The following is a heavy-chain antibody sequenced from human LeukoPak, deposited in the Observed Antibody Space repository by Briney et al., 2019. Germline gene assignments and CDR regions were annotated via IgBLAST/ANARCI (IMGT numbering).Heavy chain of an antibody. D-gene: IGHD5-18*01. J-gene: IGHJ4*02. CDR1: GFNFDDYA. CDR2: LSWNGGSI. V-gene: IGHV3-43D*03. Sequence: GGSLRLSCAASGFNFDDYAMHWVRQAPGKGLEWVSLLSWNGGSIYYADSVKGRFTISRDNSKNSLYLQMNSLRAEDTAFYYCAKATCSYGTLDYWGQGTLVTVSS. CDR3: AKATCSYGTLDY.